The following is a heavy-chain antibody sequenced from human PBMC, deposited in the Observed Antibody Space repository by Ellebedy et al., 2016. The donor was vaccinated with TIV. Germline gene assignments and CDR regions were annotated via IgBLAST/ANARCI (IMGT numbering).Heavy chain of an antibody. CDR3: ARELPRSLYFDY. CDR1: GYSFSSHY. Sequence: AASVKVSCKASGYSFSSHYIHWVRQAPGQGLEWMGLINPNSGSTNYAQKFQGRVTMTRDTSTSTVYMEVSSLRSEDTAVYYCARELPRSLYFDYWGRGALVTVSS. J-gene: IGHJ4*02. V-gene: IGHV1-46*01. CDR2: INPNSGST.